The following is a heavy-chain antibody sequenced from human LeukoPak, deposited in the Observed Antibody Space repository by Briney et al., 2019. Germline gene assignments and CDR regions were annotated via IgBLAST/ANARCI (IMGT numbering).Heavy chain of an antibody. CDR1: GFTFSSYA. V-gene: IGHV3-30-3*01. J-gene: IGHJ4*02. CDR3: ARDPDVGGSAYVFDY. Sequence: GGSLRLSCAASGFTFSSYAMHWVRQAPGKGLEWVAVISYDGSNKYYADSVKGRFTISRDNSKNTLYLQMNSLRAEDTAVYHCARDPDVGGSAYVFDYWGQGTLVTVSS. CDR2: ISYDGSNK. D-gene: IGHD2-15*01.